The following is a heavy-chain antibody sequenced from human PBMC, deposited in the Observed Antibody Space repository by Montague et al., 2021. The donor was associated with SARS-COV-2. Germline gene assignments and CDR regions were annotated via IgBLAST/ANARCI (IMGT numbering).Heavy chain of an antibody. D-gene: IGHD6-13*01. V-gene: IGHV2-5*02. CDR2: IYWDDDK. Sequence: PALVKPTQTLTLTCTFSGVSLSTSGVGVGWIRQPPGKALEWLALIYWDDDKRYSPSLKSRLTITKDTSKNQVVLTMTNMDPVDTATYYCAHKRGSFTGPYFDVWGQGTVVTVSS. CDR1: GVSLSTSGVG. J-gene: IGHJ4*02. CDR3: AHKRGSFTGPYFDV.